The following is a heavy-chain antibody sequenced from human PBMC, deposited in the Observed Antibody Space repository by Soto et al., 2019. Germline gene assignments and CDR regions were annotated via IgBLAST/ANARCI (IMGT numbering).Heavy chain of an antibody. CDR1: GGSVSTENHY. CDR2: IYYSGSI. Sequence: SETLSLTCTVSGGSVSTENHYWSWIRQSPGKGLEWIGYIYYSGSINYNPSFESRVTISVDTSKNQFSLKLASVTAADTAVYYCARRPYYASSGFSFDYWGQGTLVTVS. D-gene: IGHD3-22*01. V-gene: IGHV4-61*01. CDR3: ARRPYYASSGFSFDY. J-gene: IGHJ4*02.